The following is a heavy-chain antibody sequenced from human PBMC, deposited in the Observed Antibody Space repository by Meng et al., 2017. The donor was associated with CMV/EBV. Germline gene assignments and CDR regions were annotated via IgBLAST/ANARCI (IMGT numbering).Heavy chain of an antibody. Sequence: GESLKISCAASGFTFSSYGMHWVRQAPGKGLEWVAFIRYDGSNKYYADSVKGRFIISRDNSKNTLYLQMNSLRAEDTAVYYCARGGHDLDYWGQGTLVTVSS. D-gene: IGHD3-16*01. V-gene: IGHV3-30*02. CDR3: ARGGHDLDY. J-gene: IGHJ4*02. CDR2: IRYDGSNK. CDR1: GFTFSSYG.